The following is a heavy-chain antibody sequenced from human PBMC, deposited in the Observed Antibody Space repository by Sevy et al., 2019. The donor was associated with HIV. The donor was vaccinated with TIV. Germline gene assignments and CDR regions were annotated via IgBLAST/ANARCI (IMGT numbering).Heavy chain of an antibody. CDR2: ISRSAITI. J-gene: IGHJ6*02. CDR1: GFTFSDYY. CDR3: ARDLPADLESPYYYYGMDV. D-gene: IGHD1-1*01. V-gene: IGHV3-11*01. Sequence: GGSLRLSCVASGFTFSDYYMSWVRQAPGKGLEWVSSISRSAITIYYADSVQGRFTISRDNAKNSLYFQMNSLRAEDTAVYYCARDLPADLESPYYYYGMDVWGQGTTVTVSS.